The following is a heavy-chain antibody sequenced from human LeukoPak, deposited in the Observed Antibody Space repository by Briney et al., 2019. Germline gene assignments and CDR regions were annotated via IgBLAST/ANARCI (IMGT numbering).Heavy chain of an antibody. V-gene: IGHV3-23*01. D-gene: IGHD7-27*01. Sequence: GGTLRLSCAASGFTFSNYGMDWVRQAPGKGLEWVSGIGPSGDNTYYADSVKGRLTISRDNSRNTVLLQMNSLTAEDTAVYYCGRDLNWGAFDIRGLGAMVTVSS. J-gene: IGHJ3*02. CDR1: GFTFSNYG. CDR2: IGPSGDNT. CDR3: GRDLNWGAFDI.